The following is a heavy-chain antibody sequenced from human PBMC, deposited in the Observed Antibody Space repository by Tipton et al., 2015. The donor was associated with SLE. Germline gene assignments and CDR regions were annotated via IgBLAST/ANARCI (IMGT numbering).Heavy chain of an antibody. D-gene: IGHD2-2*01. CDR2: IYGGGST. CDR1: GFSFGTYW. CDR3: GRDSTFKIDY. Sequence: SLRLSCSASGFSFGTYWMNWVRQAPGKGLEWVSVIYGGGSTDYADSVKGRFTISRDNAKNSLFLQMNSLRAEDTAVYFCGRDSTFKIDYWGQGTLVTVSS. V-gene: IGHV3-66*01. J-gene: IGHJ4*02.